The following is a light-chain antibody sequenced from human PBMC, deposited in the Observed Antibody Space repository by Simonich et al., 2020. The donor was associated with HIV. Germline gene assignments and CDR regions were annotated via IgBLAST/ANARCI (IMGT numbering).Light chain of an antibody. J-gene: IGKJ3*01. V-gene: IGKV2D-29*02. CDR3: MQNIQLPPT. CDR2: EAS. Sequence: IVMPQTPLSLSVTPGQPASISCKASPSLLHSDGKTFLFWYLQRPGQSPQLLIYEASNRVAGVQDRFSGSGSGTDFTLKISRVEAEDVGVYYCMQNIQLPPTFGPGTKVDIK. CDR1: PSLLHSDGKTF.